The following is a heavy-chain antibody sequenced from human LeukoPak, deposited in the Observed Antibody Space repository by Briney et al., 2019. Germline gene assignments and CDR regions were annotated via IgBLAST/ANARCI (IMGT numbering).Heavy chain of an antibody. CDR1: GASISGYY. D-gene: IGHD4-11*01. V-gene: IGHV4-59*01. CDR2: MHYSGSS. Sequence: PSETLSLTCNVSGASISGYYWSWIRQPPGKGLEWIGYMHYSGSSNYNPSLKSRATMLVDASKNQFSLRLTSVTAADTAVYYCVRGGGDYNNFLSWFGPWGQGTLVTVSS. J-gene: IGHJ5*02. CDR3: VRGGGDYNNFLSWFGP.